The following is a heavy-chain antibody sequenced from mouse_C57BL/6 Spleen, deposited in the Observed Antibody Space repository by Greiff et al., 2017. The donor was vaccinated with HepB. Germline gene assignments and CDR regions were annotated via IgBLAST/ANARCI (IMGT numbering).Heavy chain of an antibody. D-gene: IGHD4-1*01. V-gene: IGHV1-62-2*01. J-gene: IGHJ4*01. CDR1: GYTFTEYT. CDR2: FYPGSGSI. Sequence: VKLMESGAELVKPGASVKLSCKASGYTFTEYTIHWVKQRSGQGLEWIGWFYPGSGSIKYNEKFKDKATLTADKSSSTVYMELSRLTSEDSAVYFCARHEDGNGRGYAMDYWGQGTSVTVSS. CDR3: ARHEDGNGRGYAMDY.